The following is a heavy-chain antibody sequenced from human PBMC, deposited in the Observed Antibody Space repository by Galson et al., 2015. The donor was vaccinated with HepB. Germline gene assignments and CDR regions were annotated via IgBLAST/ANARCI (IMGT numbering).Heavy chain of an antibody. CDR3: AISKFWPGNFDY. Sequence: SLRLSCAASGFTFSSYAMSWVRQAPGKGLEWVSAISGSGGSTYYADSVKGRFTISRDNSKNTLYLQMNSLRAGDTAVYYCAISKFWPGNFDYWGQGTLVTVSS. J-gene: IGHJ4*02. D-gene: IGHD3-3*01. V-gene: IGHV3-23*01. CDR1: GFTFSSYA. CDR2: ISGSGGST.